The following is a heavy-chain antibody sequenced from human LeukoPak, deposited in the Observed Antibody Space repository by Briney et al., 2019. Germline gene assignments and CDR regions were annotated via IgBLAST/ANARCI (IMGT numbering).Heavy chain of an antibody. CDR1: GGSFSGYY. J-gene: IGHJ4*02. CDR2: INHRGST. CDR3: ARVGRDGYNFHY. D-gene: IGHD5-24*01. Sequence: SETLSLTCAVYGGSFSGYYWNWIRQPPGKRLEWIGEINHRGSTNYNPSLKSRVTISVDTSKNQFSLKVSSVTAADTAVYYCARVGRDGYNFHYWGQGTLVTVSS. V-gene: IGHV4-34*01.